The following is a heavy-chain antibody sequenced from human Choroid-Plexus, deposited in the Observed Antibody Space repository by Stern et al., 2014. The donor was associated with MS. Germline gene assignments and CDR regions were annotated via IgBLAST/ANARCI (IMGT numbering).Heavy chain of an antibody. Sequence: VQLVESGGDVVQPGRPLRLSCVASGFTLGSCAMHWVRQAPGKGLEWGAGVSYDGSNKYYADSVKGRFTISRDNSQNTLYMQMSSLRPEDTAVYYCAKDRQYLTYFFDHWGQGSLVTVSS. CDR2: VSYDGSNK. V-gene: IGHV3-30*18. CDR3: AKDRQYLTYFFDH. J-gene: IGHJ5*02. D-gene: IGHD2/OR15-2a*01. CDR1: GFTLGSCA.